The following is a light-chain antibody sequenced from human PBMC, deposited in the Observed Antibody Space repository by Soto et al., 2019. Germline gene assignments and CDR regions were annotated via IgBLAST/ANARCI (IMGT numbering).Light chain of an antibody. J-gene: IGLJ1*01. CDR2: DNH. Sequence: QSVLTQPPSVSAAPGQKVTISCSGSASNIGSNSLSWYRQFPGSSPMLVIYDNHKRPSGISARFSASKSDTSATLVITGLRTGDEADYYCGAWDNNLSAGVLGSGTKVTVL. V-gene: IGLV1-51*01. CDR1: ASNIGSNS. CDR3: GAWDNNLSAGV.